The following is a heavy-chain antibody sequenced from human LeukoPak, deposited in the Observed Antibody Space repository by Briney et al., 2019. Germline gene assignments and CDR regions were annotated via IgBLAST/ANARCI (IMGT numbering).Heavy chain of an antibody. CDR1: GFSFSTYA. D-gene: IGHD6-19*01. V-gene: IGHV3-23*01. J-gene: IGHJ4*02. CDR3: AKAEGKNPTGGRWLD. CDR2: ISGSGGYT. Sequence: GGSLRLSCAGSGFSFSTYAMTCVRQAPGMGLESVSAISGSGGYTYYADSVKGRFTISRDNSKNTLYLQMNSLRADDTAIYYCAKAEGKNPTGGRWLDWGQGTLVTVSS.